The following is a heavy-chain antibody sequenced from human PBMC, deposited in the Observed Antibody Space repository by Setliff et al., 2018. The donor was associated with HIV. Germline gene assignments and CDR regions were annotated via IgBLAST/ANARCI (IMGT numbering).Heavy chain of an antibody. V-gene: IGHV1-18*01. CDR1: GFSFDDYG. J-gene: IGHJ4*01. CDR2: TSGHTCNK. Sequence: GASVKVSCKTSGFSFDDYGTSWVRQAPGQGLEWMGWTSGHTCNKKYAKKVQGRLTMTIDTSTTTAYMDLTNLAPNDTAFYYCARDKGYHYDMGGYPTLDYWGRGTLVTVSS. D-gene: IGHD3-22*01. CDR3: ARDKGYHYDMGGYPTLDY.